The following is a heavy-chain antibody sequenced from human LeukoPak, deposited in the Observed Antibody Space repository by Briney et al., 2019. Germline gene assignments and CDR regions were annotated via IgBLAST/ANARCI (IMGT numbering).Heavy chain of an antibody. D-gene: IGHD3-10*01. CDR2: INPNSGGT. CDR3: ARDLGFMVRGVYNWFDP. CDR1: GYTFTGYY. V-gene: IGHV1-2*02. J-gene: IGHJ5*02. Sequence: GASVKVSCKASGYTFTGYYMHWVRQAPGQGLEWMGWINPNSGGTNYAQKFQGRVTMTRDTSISTAYMELSRLRSDDTAVYYCARDLGFMVRGVYNWFDPWGQGTLVTVSS.